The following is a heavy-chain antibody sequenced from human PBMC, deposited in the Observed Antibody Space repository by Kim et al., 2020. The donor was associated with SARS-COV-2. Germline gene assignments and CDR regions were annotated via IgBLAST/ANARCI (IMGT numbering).Heavy chain of an antibody. V-gene: IGHV4-59*01. CDR3: ARVSMTFAFDI. CDR2: T. Sequence: TNYNPSLKSRVTISVDTSKNQFSLKLSSVTAADTAVYYCARVSMTFAFDIWGQGTMVTVSS. D-gene: IGHD2-8*01. J-gene: IGHJ3*02.